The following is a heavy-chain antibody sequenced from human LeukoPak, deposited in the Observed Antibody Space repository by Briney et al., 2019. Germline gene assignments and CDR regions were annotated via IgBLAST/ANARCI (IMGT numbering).Heavy chain of an antibody. Sequence: ASVKVSCKASGYTFTSYGISWVRQAPGQGLAWMGWISAYNGNTNYAQKLQGRVTMTTDTSTSTAYMELRSLRSDDTAVYYCARRVGQYCSSTSCYTFDYWGQGTLVTVSS. CDR3: ARRVGQYCSSTSCYTFDY. J-gene: IGHJ4*02. CDR2: ISAYNGNT. V-gene: IGHV1-18*01. D-gene: IGHD2-2*02. CDR1: GYTFTSYG.